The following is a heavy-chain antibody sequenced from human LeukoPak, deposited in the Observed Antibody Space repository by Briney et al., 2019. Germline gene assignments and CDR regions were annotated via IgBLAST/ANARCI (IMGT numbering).Heavy chain of an antibody. CDR1: GFSFSSYA. D-gene: IGHD3-10*01. Sequence: GGSLRLSCAASGFSFSSYAMSWVRQAPGKGLEWVSSISNSGGSTYYADSVKGRFTISRDNSKNTLYLQMNSLRAEDTAVCYCARGSGGPDVMDVRGQGTTVT. V-gene: IGHV3-23*01. CDR2: ISNSGGST. J-gene: IGHJ6*02. CDR3: ARGSGGPDVMDV.